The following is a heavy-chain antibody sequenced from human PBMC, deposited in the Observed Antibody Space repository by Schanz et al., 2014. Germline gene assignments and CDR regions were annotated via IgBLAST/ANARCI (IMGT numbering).Heavy chain of an antibody. CDR1: GFTFSGYA. J-gene: IGHJ4*02. D-gene: IGHD2-15*01. V-gene: IGHV3-30-3*01. CDR2: ISNDGSIK. Sequence: QVQLLQFGGGVVQPGRSLRLSCAASGFTFSGYAMHWVRQAPGKGLEWVALISNDGSIKYYADSVEGRFTISRDNSKNTLYLQMNTLRAEDTAVYYCARDRGYCSGGSCLTFDYWGQGTLVTVSS. CDR3: ARDRGYCSGGSCLTFDY.